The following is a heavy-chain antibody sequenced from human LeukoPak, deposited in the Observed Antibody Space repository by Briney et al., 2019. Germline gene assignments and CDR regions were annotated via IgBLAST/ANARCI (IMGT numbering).Heavy chain of an antibody. CDR2: ISSTGATI. CDR1: RFTFSDYY. J-gene: IGHJ4*02. D-gene: IGHD1-26*01. CDR3: VRVVGGWLGDKTYDY. V-gene: IGHV3-11*01. Sequence: GGSLRLSCAASRFTFSDYYVSWVRQAPGKGLEWISYISSTGATIHYADSVKGRFTVSRDNANSSLYLQLNSLRAEDTAFYYCVRVVGGWLGDKTYDYWGQGTLVTVSS.